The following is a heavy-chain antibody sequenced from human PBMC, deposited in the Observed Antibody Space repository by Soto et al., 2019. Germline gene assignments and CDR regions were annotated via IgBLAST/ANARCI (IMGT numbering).Heavy chain of an antibody. CDR1: GYTFTNYA. D-gene: IGHD1-1*01. V-gene: IGHV1-3*01. CDR2: INAGNGNT. CDR3: ARDEGTYYYYYGMDV. Sequence: QVQLVQSGAEVKKPGASVKVSCKASGYTFTNYAMHWVRQAPGQRLEWMGWINAGNGNTKYSQKFQGRITITRVTSASTAYMELNSLRSEDTAVYFCARDEGTYYYYYGMDVWGQGTTVTVSS. J-gene: IGHJ6*02.